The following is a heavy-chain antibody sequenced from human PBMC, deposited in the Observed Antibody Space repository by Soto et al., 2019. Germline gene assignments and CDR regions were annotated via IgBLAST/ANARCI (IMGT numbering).Heavy chain of an antibody. D-gene: IGHD3-16*01. CDR1: GGSISSGFYS. CDR2: IYHSGST. CDR3: ARSVRYYDYVWGSYEQEVNWFDP. Sequence: PSETLSLTCAVSGGSISSGFYSWSWIRQPPRKGMEWIGYIYHSGSTYYNPSLKSRVNISVDRSENQFSLKLSSVTAADTAVYYCARSVRYYDYVWGSYEQEVNWFDPWGQGTLVTVSS. V-gene: IGHV4-30-2*01. J-gene: IGHJ5*02.